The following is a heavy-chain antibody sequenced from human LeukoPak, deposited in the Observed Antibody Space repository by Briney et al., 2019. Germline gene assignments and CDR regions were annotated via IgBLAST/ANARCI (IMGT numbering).Heavy chain of an antibody. CDR2: INHSGST. CDR3: ALAVTY. J-gene: IGHJ4*02. CDR1: GGSFGGYY. Sequence: SETLSLTCAVYGGSFGGYYWSWIRQPPGKGLEWIGEINHSGSTNYNPSLKSRVTISVDTSKNQFSLKLSSVTAADTAVYYCALAVTYWGQGTLVTVSS. V-gene: IGHV4-34*01. D-gene: IGHD3-10*01.